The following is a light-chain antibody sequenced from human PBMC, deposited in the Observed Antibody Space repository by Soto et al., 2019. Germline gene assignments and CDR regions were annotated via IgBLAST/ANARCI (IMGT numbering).Light chain of an antibody. V-gene: IGLV1-40*01. CDR1: SSNIGAGYA. J-gene: IGLJ1*01. Sequence: QPVLTQPPSVSGAPGQRVTISCTGSSSNIGAGYAVHWFQQLPGTAPKLLIYVNSNRPSGVPDRFSGSMSGTSASLAITGLQAEDEADYYCQSYDSSLSGYVFGTGTKLTVL. CDR2: VNS. CDR3: QSYDSSLSGYV.